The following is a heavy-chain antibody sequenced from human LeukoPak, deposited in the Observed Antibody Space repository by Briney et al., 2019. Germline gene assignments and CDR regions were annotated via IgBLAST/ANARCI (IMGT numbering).Heavy chain of an antibody. CDR2: IYYSGST. Sequence: SETLSLTCTVYGGSISSSSYYWGWIRQPPGKGLEWIVSIYYSGSTYYNPSLKSRVTISVETSKNQFSLKLRSVAAADTAVYYCASGYDSSAYQPFIDYWGQGTMVTVSS. J-gene: IGHJ4*02. D-gene: IGHD3-22*01. V-gene: IGHV4-39*01. CDR3: ASGYDSSAYQPFIDY. CDR1: GGSISSSSYY.